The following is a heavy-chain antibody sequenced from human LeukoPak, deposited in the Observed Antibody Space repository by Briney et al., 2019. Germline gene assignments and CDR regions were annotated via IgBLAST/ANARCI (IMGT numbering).Heavy chain of an antibody. CDR3: ARGGDYHPYDY. D-gene: IGHD4-17*01. Sequence: SETLSLTCSVSGGSISSYYWTWIRQPAGKGLEWIGRIYTSGSTNYNPSLKSRVTMSLDTSKNQFSLKLSSVTAADTAVYYYARGGDYHPYDYWGQGTLVTVSS. V-gene: IGHV4-4*07. CDR2: IYTSGST. CDR1: GGSISSYY. J-gene: IGHJ4*02.